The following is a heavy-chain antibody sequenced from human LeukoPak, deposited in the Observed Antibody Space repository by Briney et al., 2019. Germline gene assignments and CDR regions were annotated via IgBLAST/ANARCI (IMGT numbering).Heavy chain of an antibody. V-gene: IGHV4-34*01. D-gene: IGHD3-16*02. CDR1: GGSFSGYY. J-gene: IGHJ5*02. CDR3: ARLFGGVIA. CDR2: INHSGNT. Sequence: PSETLSLTCAVYGGSFSGYYWSWIRQPPGKGLEWIGEINHSGNTYYNPSLKSRVTISVDTSKNQFSLKLSSVTAADTAVYYCARLFGGVIAWGQGTLVTVSS.